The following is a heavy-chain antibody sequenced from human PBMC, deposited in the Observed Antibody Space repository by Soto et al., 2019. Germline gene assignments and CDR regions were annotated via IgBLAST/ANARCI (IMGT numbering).Heavy chain of an antibody. CDR1: GGTFSSYA. J-gene: IGHJ4*02. Sequence: SVKVSCKASGGTFSSYAISWVRQAPGQGLEWMGGIIPIFGTANYAQKFQGRVTITADESTSTAYMELSSLRSEDTAVYYCARPIAVAGTSPNSFDDWGQGTLVTVSS. V-gene: IGHV1-69*13. CDR2: IIPIFGTA. CDR3: ARPIAVAGTSPNSFDD. D-gene: IGHD6-19*01.